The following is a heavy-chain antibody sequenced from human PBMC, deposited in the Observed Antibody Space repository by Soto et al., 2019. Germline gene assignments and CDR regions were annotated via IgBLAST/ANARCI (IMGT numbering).Heavy chain of an antibody. CDR1: GGSFSGYY. Sequence: SETLSLTCAVYGGSFSGYYWSWIRQPPGKGLEWIGEINHSGSTNYNPSLKSRVTISVDTSKNQFSLKLSSVTAADTAVYYCARDSEVGASGGLDVWGQGTTVTV. V-gene: IGHV4-34*01. D-gene: IGHD1-26*01. J-gene: IGHJ6*02. CDR3: ARDSEVGASGGLDV. CDR2: INHSGST.